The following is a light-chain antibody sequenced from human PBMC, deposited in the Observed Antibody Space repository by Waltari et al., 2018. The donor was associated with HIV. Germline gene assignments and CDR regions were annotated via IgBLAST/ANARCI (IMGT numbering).Light chain of an antibody. CDR3: QAWDSSTVL. CDR1: KVGDKY. V-gene: IGLV3-1*01. J-gene: IGLJ2*01. CDR2: QDS. Sequence: SYELTQPPSVSVSPGQTASITCSGDKVGDKYVCWYQQKSGQSPVLVIYQDSKRPSGIPERFSGSNSGNTATLTISGTQAMDEADYYCQAWDSSTVLFGGGTKLTVL.